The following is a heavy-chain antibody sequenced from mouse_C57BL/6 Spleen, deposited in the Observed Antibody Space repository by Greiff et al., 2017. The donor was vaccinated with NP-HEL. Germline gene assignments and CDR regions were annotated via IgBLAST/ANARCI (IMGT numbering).Heavy chain of an antibody. CDR2: ISSGGDYI. CDR1: GFTFSSYA. V-gene: IGHV5-9-1*02. CDR3: TRVYDRAWFAY. Sequence: EVQLVESGEGLVKPGGSLKLSCAASGFTFSSYAMSWVRQTPEKRLEWVAYISSGGDYIYYADTVKGRFTIARDNARNTLYLQMSSLKSADAAMYYGTRVYDRAWFAYWGQGTLVTVSA. D-gene: IGHD2-3*01. J-gene: IGHJ3*01.